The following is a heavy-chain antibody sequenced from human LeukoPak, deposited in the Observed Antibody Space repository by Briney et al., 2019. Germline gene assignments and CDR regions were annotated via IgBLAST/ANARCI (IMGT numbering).Heavy chain of an antibody. CDR2: TYYRSKWYN. CDR3: ARAPLGYCSGGSCYSDYYYYYMDV. Sequence: SQTLSLTCGISGDSVSSNSAAWNWIRQSPSRGLEWLGRTYYRSKWYNDYAVSVKSRIPINPDTSKNQFSLQLNSVTPEDTAVYYCARAPLGYCSGGSCYSDYYYYYMDVWGKGTTVTVSS. J-gene: IGHJ6*03. V-gene: IGHV6-1*01. D-gene: IGHD2-15*01. CDR1: GDSVSSNSAA.